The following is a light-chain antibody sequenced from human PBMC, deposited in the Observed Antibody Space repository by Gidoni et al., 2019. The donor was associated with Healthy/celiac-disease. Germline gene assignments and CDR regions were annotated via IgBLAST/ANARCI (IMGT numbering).Light chain of an antibody. J-gene: IGKJ2*01. CDR3: QQYYGYPRT. CDR1: QSISTY. V-gene: IGKV1-8*01. Sequence: AIRITQSPSSLSASTGDAITITCRASQSISTYLAWYQQKPEKAPKLLIYAASTLQSGVPSRFSGSGSGTNFTLTISYLQSEDFATYYCQQYYGYPRTFGQXTKLEIK. CDR2: AAS.